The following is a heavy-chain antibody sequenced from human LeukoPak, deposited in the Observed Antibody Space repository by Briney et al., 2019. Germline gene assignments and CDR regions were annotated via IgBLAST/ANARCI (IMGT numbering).Heavy chain of an antibody. Sequence: ASETLSLTCTVSGGSISSSSYYWGWIRQPPGKGLEWIGSIYYSGSTYYNPSLKSRVTISVDTSKNQFSLKLSSVTAADTAVYYCARWWELLTTEFDYWGQGTLVTVSS. V-gene: IGHV4-39*01. CDR1: GGSISSSSYY. CDR2: IYYSGST. CDR3: ARWWELLTTEFDY. J-gene: IGHJ4*02. D-gene: IGHD1-26*01.